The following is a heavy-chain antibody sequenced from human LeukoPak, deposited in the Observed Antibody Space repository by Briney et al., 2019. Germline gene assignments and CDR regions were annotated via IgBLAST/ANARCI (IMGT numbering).Heavy chain of an antibody. D-gene: IGHD3-16*01. CDR1: GDSITTNSYW. J-gene: IGHJ5*02. V-gene: IGHV4-39*01. Sequence: PSQTLSLTCSLSGDSITTNSYWWGWLRQSPGKGLEWIVSIYSSGNTYYNPSLKSRATISPDASKNQYSLRLTSVTAADPAVYYCARRGIWDLQIGNWFDPWGQGILVTVSS. CDR3: ARRGIWDLQIGNWFDP. CDR2: IYSSGNT.